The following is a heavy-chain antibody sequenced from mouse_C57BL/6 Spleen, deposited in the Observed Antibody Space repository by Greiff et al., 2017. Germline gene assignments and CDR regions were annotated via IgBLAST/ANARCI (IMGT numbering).Heavy chain of an antibody. CDR1: GFSFNTYA. CDR2: IRSKSNNYAT. V-gene: IGHV10-1*01. J-gene: IGHJ4*01. Sequence: VMLVESGGGLVQPKGSLKLSCAASGFSFNTYAMNWVRQAPGKGLEWVARIRSKSNNYATYYADSVKDRFTISRDDSESMLYLQMNNLKTEDTAMYYCVSHYYAMDYWGQGTSVTVSS. CDR3: VSHYYAMDY.